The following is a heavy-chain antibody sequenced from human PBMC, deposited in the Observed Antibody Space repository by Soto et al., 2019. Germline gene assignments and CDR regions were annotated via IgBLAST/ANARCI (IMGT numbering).Heavy chain of an antibody. CDR3: ARTSMQSRGYSYGHGGMDV. CDR1: GYTFTSNG. V-gene: IGHV5-10-1*01. J-gene: IGHJ6*02. CDR2: IDPSDSYT. Sequence: GASVKVSCKASGYTFTSNGISWVRQMPGKGLEWMGRIDPSDSYTNYSPSFQGHVTISADKSISTAYLQWSSLKASDTAMYYCARTSMQSRGYSYGHGGMDVWGQGTTVTVSS. D-gene: IGHD5-18*01.